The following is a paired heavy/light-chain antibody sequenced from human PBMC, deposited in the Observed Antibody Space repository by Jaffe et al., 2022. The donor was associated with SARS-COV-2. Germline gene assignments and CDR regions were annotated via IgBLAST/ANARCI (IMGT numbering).Light chain of an antibody. CDR1: QGVSNY. CDR2: AAS. J-gene: IGKJ3*01. CDR3: QQYNNYPFT. V-gene: IGKV1-16*01. Sequence: DVLMTQSPSSLSASVGDTVIITCRASQGVSNYLAWFQQKPGKAPKSLIYAASSSQSGVPSRFSGSGSGTEFTLSISSLQPEDFAIYYCQQYNNYPFTFGPGTRVDIK.
Heavy chain of an antibody. Sequence: EVQLVDSGGGLVKPGRSLRLSCTTSGFTFGDYAMSWFRQAPGKGLEWVGYLRTKSYGGTTQYAASVKGRFTISRDDSKSIAYLEMNSLKTEDTAVYYCTRDLFGSGGLVITDWGQGTLVTVSS. V-gene: IGHV3-49*05. CDR2: LRTKSYGGTT. CDR1: GFTFGDYA. J-gene: IGHJ4*02. CDR3: TRDLFGSGGLVITD. D-gene: IGHD6-19*01.